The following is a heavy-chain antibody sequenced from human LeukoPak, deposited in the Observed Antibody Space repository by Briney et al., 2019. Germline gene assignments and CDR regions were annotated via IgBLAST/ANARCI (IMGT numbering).Heavy chain of an antibody. CDR1: GYTFTSYG. V-gene: IGHV1-18*01. J-gene: IGHJ4*02. CDR2: ISAYNGNT. D-gene: IGHD3-22*01. CDR3: ARHLKYYYDSSGAYFDY. Sequence: ASVKVSCKASGYTFTSYGISWVRQAPGQGLEWMGWISAYNGNTNYAQKLQGRVTMTTDTSTSTAYMELRSLRSDDTAVYYCARHLKYYYDSSGAYFDYWGQGTLVTVSS.